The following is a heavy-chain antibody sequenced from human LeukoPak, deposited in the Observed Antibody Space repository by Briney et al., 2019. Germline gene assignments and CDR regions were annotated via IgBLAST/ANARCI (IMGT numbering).Heavy chain of an antibody. V-gene: IGHV4-59*01. J-gene: IGHJ4*02. CDR3: ARGGGVFDY. Sequence: SETLSLTCSVSGGSISNYYWSWTRQPPGKGLEWIGYIYYSGTTNYNPSLKSRVTISVDTSKGQFSLKLNSVTAADTAVYYCARGGGVFDYWGQGTLVTVSS. CDR1: GGSISNYY. CDR2: IYYSGTT. D-gene: IGHD2-8*02.